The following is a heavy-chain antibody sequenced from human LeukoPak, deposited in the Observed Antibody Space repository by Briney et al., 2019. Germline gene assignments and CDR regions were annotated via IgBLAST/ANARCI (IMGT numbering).Heavy chain of an antibody. D-gene: IGHD3-22*01. V-gene: IGHV3-23*01. CDR2: ISGSGGST. CDR1: RFAFSNYG. J-gene: IGHJ4*02. Sequence: GGSLRLSCAVSRFAFSNYGISWVRKPPGKRLEWVSAISGSGGSTYYADSVKGRFTISRDNSKNTLYLQMNSLRVEDTALYFCAISSYFATSGSYREYYFDYWGQGALVTVSS. CDR3: AISSYFATSGSYREYYFDY.